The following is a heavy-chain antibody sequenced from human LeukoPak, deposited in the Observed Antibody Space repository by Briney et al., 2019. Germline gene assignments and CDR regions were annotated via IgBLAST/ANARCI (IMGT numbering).Heavy chain of an antibody. CDR3: ARSERSGIYFDY. Sequence: PSETLSLTCAVCGGSFSAYYWSWIRQPPGKGLEWIVEINHSGSTNYNPSLKSRVTISVDTSRNQFSLKVSSVTAADTAVYYCARSERSGIYFDYWGQGTLVTVSS. V-gene: IGHV4-34*01. D-gene: IGHD6-13*01. J-gene: IGHJ4*02. CDR2: INHSGST. CDR1: GGSFSAYY.